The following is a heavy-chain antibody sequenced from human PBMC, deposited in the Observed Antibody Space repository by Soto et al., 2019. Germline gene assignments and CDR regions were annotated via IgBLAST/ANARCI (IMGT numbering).Heavy chain of an antibody. CDR3: ARARFDSWSHIYYGLDV. CDR2: INHSGTT. V-gene: IGHV4-34*01. Sequence: SETLSLTCAVYGGSFSGYSWTWLRQPPGKGLEWIGEINHSGTTDYNPALKSRVTMSADTSKNQFSLRMTSVTAADTAVYYCARARFDSWSHIYYGLDVWGQGTPVTVYS. D-gene: IGHD3-3*01. J-gene: IGHJ6*02. CDR1: GGSFSGYS.